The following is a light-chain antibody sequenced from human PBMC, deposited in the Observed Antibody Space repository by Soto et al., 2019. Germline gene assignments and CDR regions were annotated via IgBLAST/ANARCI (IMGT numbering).Light chain of an antibody. CDR1: SSDVGGYNY. CDR2: DVS. Sequence: QCARTQPRSVSGAPGQSGTISCTGTSSDVGGYNYVSWYQQHPGKAPKLMIYDVSKRPSGVPDRFSGSKSGNTASLTISGLQAGDEADYYCCSYAGSYTFGFGTGTKVTLL. J-gene: IGLJ1*01. V-gene: IGLV2-11*01. CDR3: CSYAGSYTFG.